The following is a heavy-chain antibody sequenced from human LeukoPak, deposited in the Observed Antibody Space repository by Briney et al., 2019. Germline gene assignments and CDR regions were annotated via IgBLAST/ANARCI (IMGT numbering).Heavy chain of an antibody. CDR1: GYSISSGYY. V-gene: IGHV4-38-2*02. J-gene: IGHJ4*02. CDR2: IYHSGFT. CDR3: ARRSGNGSIDY. Sequence: SETLSLTCTVSGYSISSGYYWGWIRLPPGKGLEWIGSIYHSGFTYYNPSLKSRLTISVDTSKNQFSLKLTSVTAADTAVYFCARRSGNGSIDYWGQGTLVTVSS. D-gene: IGHD6-25*01.